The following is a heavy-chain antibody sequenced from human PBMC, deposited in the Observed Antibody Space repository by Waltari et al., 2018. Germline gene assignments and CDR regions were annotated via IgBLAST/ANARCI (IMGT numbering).Heavy chain of an antibody. CDR2: IGGSGIST. J-gene: IGHJ4*02. CDR3: AKDIAPAGTRYFDY. Sequence: EVQLLESGGGLVQPGGSLRLSCVASGLTLSRYTMSGVRQAPWKGLGWVSSIGGSGISTYYADSVKGRFTISRDNSKDTLYLQINSLRAEDTAVYYCAKDIAPAGTRYFDYWGQGTLVTVSS. V-gene: IGHV3-23*01. D-gene: IGHD6-13*01. CDR1: GLTLSRYT.